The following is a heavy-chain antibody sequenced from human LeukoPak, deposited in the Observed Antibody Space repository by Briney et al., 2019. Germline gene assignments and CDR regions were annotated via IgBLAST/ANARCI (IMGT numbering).Heavy chain of an antibody. CDR3: AKGGPGFNWFDP. CDR2: ISGSGDSA. J-gene: IGHJ5*02. V-gene: IGHV3-23*01. CDR1: GFTFSSYG. Sequence: PGGSLRLSCAASGFTFSSYGMSWVRQAPGKGLEWVSAISGSGDSAYYADSVKGRFTISRDNSKNTLYLQVNSLRAEDTAVYYCAKGGPGFNWFDPWGQGTLVTVSS.